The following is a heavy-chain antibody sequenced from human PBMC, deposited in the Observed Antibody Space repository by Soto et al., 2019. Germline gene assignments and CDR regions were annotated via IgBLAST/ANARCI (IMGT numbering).Heavy chain of an antibody. V-gene: IGHV4-59*01. CDR1: GGSISSYY. CDR2: ICYTGST. D-gene: IGHD6-19*01. Sequence: SETLSLTCTVSGGSISSYYWSWIRQPPGKGLEWIGYICYTGSTDYNPSLKSRVTISVDTSKNEFSLKLTSVTAADTAVYYCARVDSGWHDYWGQGTLVTVSS. J-gene: IGHJ4*02. CDR3: ARVDSGWHDY.